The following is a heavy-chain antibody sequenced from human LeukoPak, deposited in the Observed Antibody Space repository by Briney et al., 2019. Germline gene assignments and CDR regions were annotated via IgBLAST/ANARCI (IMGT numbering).Heavy chain of an antibody. CDR2: INHSGST. J-gene: IGHJ4*02. CDR1: GGSFSGYN. CDR3: ARGKAAGTGGFDY. V-gene: IGHV4-34*01. D-gene: IGHD6-13*01. Sequence: PSETLSLTCAVYGGSFSGYNWSWIRQPPGKGLEWIGEINHSGSTNYNPSLKSRVTISVDTSKNQFSLRLSSVTAADTALYYCARGKAAGTGGFDYWGQGTLVTVSS.